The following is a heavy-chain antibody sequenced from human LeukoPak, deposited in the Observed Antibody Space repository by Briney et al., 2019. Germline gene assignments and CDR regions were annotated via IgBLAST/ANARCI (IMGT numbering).Heavy chain of an antibody. CDR2: ISSSSSYI. D-gene: IGHD3-22*01. CDR3: PRSFSSDYYDRSGYHDAFDI. CDR1: GFTFSSYS. J-gene: IGHJ3*02. Sequence: GGSLRLSCAASGFTFSSYSMNWVRQAPGKGLEWVSCISSSSSYIYYADSVKGRFTISRDNAKNSLYLQMNSLRAEDTAVYYCPRSFSSDYYDRSGYHDAFDIWGQGTMVTVSS. V-gene: IGHV3-21*01.